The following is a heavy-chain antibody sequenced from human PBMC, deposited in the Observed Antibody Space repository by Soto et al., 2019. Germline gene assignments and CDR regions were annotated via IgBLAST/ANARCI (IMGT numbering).Heavy chain of an antibody. Sequence: PGGSLRPSCAASGFAFSSHPMSWVRPAPEKGLEWVAGISDGGDLAYNADSVRGRFTISRDNSRNTLYLQMNSLRAEDTAVYYCARRVIGSSRAFDIWGQGTMVTVSS. CDR1: GFAFSSHP. J-gene: IGHJ3*02. V-gene: IGHV3-23*01. CDR3: ARRVIGSSRAFDI. D-gene: IGHD3-10*01. CDR2: ISDGGDLA.